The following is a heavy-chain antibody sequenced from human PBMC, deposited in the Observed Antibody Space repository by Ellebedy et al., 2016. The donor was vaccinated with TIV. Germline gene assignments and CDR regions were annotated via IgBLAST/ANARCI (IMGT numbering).Heavy chain of an antibody. J-gene: IGHJ6*03. CDR2: IYYSGST. CDR1: GGSISSYY. Sequence: SETLSLXXTVSGGSISSYYWSWIRQPPGKGLEWIGYIYYSGSTNYNPSLKSRVTMSVDTSKNQFSLKLSSVTAADTAVYYCARVEYDFWSGQLGYYYYMDVWGKGTTVTVSS. V-gene: IGHV4-59*12. CDR3: ARVEYDFWSGQLGYYYYMDV. D-gene: IGHD3-3*01.